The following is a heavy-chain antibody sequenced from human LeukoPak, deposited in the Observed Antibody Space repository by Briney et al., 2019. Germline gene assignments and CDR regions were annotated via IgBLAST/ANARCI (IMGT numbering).Heavy chain of an antibody. CDR2: MNPNSGNT. Sequence: ASVKVSCKASEYTFTSYDINWVRQATGQGLEWMEWMNPNSGNTVYAQKFQGRVTMTRDTSISTAYMELSSLRSEDTAMYYCARKNYCSGGSCYSRGWFDPWGQGTLVTVSS. V-gene: IGHV1-8*01. CDR1: EYTFTSYD. D-gene: IGHD2-15*01. J-gene: IGHJ5*02. CDR3: ARKNYCSGGSCYSRGWFDP.